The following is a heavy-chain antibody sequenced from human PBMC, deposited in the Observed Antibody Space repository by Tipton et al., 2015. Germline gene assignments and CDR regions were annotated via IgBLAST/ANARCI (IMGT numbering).Heavy chain of an antibody. J-gene: IGHJ4*02. CDR1: GFTFSEYS. D-gene: IGHD3-10*01. CDR2: IRSKANSYAT. V-gene: IGHV3-73*01. CDR3: TRRTGGY. Sequence: SLRLSCVASGFTFSEYSMSWVRQAPGKGLEWVGRIRSKANSYATAYAASVKGRFTISRDDSKNTAYLQMNSLKTEDTAVYYCTRRTGGYWGQGTLVTVSS.